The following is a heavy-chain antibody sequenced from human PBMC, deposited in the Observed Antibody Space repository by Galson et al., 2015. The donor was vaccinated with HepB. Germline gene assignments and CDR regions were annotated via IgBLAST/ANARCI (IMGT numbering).Heavy chain of an antibody. CDR3: ASGRQADFAS. CDR2: INPSSGGT. Sequence: SVKVSCKASGYTFIAYCLHWVRQAPGQGLEWMGWINPSSGGTMFAQKFQGKVTMTRDTSISTAYMDLTSVRSDDTAVYYCASGRQADFASWGRGTPVTVSS. J-gene: IGHJ4*02. D-gene: IGHD6-25*01. CDR1: GYTFIAYC. V-gene: IGHV1-2*02.